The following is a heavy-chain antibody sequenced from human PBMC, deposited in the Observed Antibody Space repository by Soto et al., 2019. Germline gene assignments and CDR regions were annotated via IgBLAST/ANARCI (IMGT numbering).Heavy chain of an antibody. CDR2: ISWNSGSI. J-gene: IGHJ5*02. CDR1: GFTFDDYA. D-gene: IGHD6-13*01. V-gene: IGHV3-9*01. CDR3: AKAPGPGYSSSWYQSNWFDP. Sequence: PGGSLRLSCAASGFTFDDYAMHWVRQAPGKGLEWVSGISWNSGSIGYADSVKGRFTISRDNAKNSLYLQMNSLRAEDTALYYCAKAPGPGYSSSWYQSNWFDPWGQGTLVTVSS.